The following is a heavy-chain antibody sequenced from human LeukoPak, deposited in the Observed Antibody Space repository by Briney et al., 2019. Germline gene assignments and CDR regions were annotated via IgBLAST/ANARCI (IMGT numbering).Heavy chain of an antibody. CDR1: GYTFANYW. V-gene: IGHV5-51*01. J-gene: IGHJ3*01. CDR3: ARRGRLTSDVVDV. Sequence: GESLKISCKGSGYTFANYWLGWVRQMPGKGLEWMGVIYPGDSDTKYSPSFQGQVLISVDKSISTAYLQWGSLRASDTAMYFCARRGRLTSDVVDVWGQGTMVTVS. CDR2: IYPGDSDT. D-gene: IGHD3-16*01.